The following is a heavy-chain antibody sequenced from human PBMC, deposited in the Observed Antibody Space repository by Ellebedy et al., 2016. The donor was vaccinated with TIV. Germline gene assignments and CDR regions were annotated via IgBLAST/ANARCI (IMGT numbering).Heavy chain of an antibody. D-gene: IGHD1-14*01. V-gene: IGHV4-39*06. CDR3: AKNRAPPRCLPEK. Sequence: MPSETLSLTCTVSGDSITGSDYYWGWVRQPPGKGLEWIGIIYYSGNTYYNPSLKSRVTISVDTSKNHFPLKLSSVTAADTAVYYCAKNRAPPRCLPEKWGQGTLVTVSS. CDR1: GDSITGSDYY. CDR2: IYYSGNT. J-gene: IGHJ4*02.